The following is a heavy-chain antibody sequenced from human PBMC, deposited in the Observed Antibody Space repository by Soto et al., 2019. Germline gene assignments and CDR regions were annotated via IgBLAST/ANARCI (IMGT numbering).Heavy chain of an antibody. CDR1: GFTFSSYA. D-gene: IGHD5-12*01. J-gene: IGHJ5*01. CDR2: LTGSGDST. V-gene: IGHV3-23*01. Sequence: EVQLLESGGGLIQPGGSLRLSCAASGFTFSSYAMTWVRQAPGKGLEWVSTLTGSGDSTFYADSVKGRFTLSRDNSNNTHFPLISHLAAEHTAVYSGSEWLLATLSRPLPSLGDGSLVTVTS. CDR3: SEWLLATLSRPLPS.